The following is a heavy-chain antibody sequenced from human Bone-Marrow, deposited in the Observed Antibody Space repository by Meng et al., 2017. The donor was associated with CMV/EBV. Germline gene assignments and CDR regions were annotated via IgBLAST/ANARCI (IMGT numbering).Heavy chain of an antibody. CDR1: GFTFSSYG. D-gene: IGHD5-18*01. V-gene: IGHV3-30*02. Sequence: GESLKISCAASGFTFSSYGMHWVRQAPGKGLEWVAFIRYDGSNKYYADSVKGRFTISRDNSKNTLYLQMNSLRAEDTALYYCAKEHSYGDYYYYGMDVWGQGTTVTVSS. CDR2: IRYDGSNK. CDR3: AKEHSYGDYYYYGMDV. J-gene: IGHJ6*02.